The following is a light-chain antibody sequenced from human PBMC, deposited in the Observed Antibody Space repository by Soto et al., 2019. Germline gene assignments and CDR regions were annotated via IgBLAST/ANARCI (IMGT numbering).Light chain of an antibody. V-gene: IGKV3-20*01. J-gene: IGKJ2*01. Sequence: EIVLTQSPGTLSLSPGERATLSCRASQSVSSSYLGWNQQKPGQAPRLLIYGASSRATGIPDRFSGSGSGTDFTLTISRLEPEDVAVYYCQQYYSIPFTFGQGTKLEI. CDR2: GAS. CDR1: QSVSSSY. CDR3: QQYYSIPFT.